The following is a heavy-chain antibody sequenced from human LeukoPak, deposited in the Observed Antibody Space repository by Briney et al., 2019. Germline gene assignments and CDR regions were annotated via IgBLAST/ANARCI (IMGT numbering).Heavy chain of an antibody. J-gene: IGHJ6*03. CDR3: ARNRTVQRYDFWSGYYPNYYMDV. CDR1: GFSFSDYY. V-gene: IGHV3-11*01. CDR2: ISSCGYGI. Sequence: GGSLRLSCAASGFSFSDYYMSRIRQAPGKGREWLSYISSCGYGIYDTDSVRGRFTISRDNAKNSLYLQMNSLKAEDTAVYYCARNRTVQRYDFWSGYYPNYYMDVWGKGTTVTVSS. D-gene: IGHD3-3*01.